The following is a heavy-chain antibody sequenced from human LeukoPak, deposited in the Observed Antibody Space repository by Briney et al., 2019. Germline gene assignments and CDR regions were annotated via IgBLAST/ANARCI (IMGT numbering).Heavy chain of an antibody. J-gene: IGHJ4*02. CDR2: ISSGGNTR. V-gene: IGHV3-11*04. CDR1: GFTFSDYY. Sequence: GGSLRLSCAASGFTFSDYYMTWIRQAPGKGLEWVSYISSGGNTRYYADSVKGRFTISRDNAKNSLYLQMNSLRDEDTAVYYCGRGGILITFGGVSDWGQGTLVTVSS. CDR3: GRGGILITFGGVSD. D-gene: IGHD3-16*01.